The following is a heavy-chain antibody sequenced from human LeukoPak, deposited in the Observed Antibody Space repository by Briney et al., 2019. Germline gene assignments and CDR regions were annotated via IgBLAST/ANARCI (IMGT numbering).Heavy chain of an antibody. J-gene: IGHJ3*02. V-gene: IGHV1-18*04. CDR1: GYTITGYY. CDR2: INPNNGGT. D-gene: IGHD1-26*01. CDR3: ARDPARAYSGSTRGAFDI. Sequence: ASVKVSCKPFGYTITGYYIHWVRQAPGQGLEWMGWINPNNGGTNYAQKLQGRVTMTTDTSTSTAYMELRSLRSDDTAVYYCARDPARAYSGSTRGAFDIWGQGTMVTVSS.